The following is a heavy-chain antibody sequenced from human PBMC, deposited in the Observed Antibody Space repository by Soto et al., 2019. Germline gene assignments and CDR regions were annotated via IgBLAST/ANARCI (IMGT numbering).Heavy chain of an antibody. CDR3: ARGQLCSDWFDP. J-gene: IGHJ5*02. V-gene: IGHV4-4*07. CDR2: IYSSGST. CDR1: GGTISGYY. Sequence: SETLSLTCPVTGGTISGYYWTWIRQSAGGGLEWIGRIYSSGSTNYNPSLKGRVTISLDTSMNHFSLRLSSVTAADTAVSYCARGQLCSDWFDPWGQGTLVTVSS. D-gene: IGHD3-10*02.